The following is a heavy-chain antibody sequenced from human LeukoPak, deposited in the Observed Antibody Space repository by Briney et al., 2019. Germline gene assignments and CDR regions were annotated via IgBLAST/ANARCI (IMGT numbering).Heavy chain of an antibody. CDR1: DDSISGYY. CDR2: LYSIGGP. Sequence: SETLSLTCTVSDDSISGYYWGWIRQPPGKGLEWIEHLYSIGGPTCSPSLQSRVSISVDTSKNQFSLQLSSVTAADTAVYYCARRFRTGGNLHHDAYDIWGRGTVVAVSS. J-gene: IGHJ3*02. D-gene: IGHD3-16*01. V-gene: IGHV4-4*09. CDR3: ARRFRTGGNLHHDAYDI.